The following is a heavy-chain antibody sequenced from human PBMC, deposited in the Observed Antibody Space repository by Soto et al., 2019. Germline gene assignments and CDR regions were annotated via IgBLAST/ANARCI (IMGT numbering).Heavy chain of an antibody. CDR2: IYWDDDK. D-gene: IGHD2-15*01. Sequence: QITLKESGPTLVKPTQTLTLTCTFSGFSLSTSGVGVGWIRQPPGKALEWLALIYWDDDKRYSPSLKSRLTITKDTSKNQVVLTMTNMDPVDTATYYCAHLRGYCSGGSCYSIWFDPWGQGTLVTVSS. CDR3: AHLRGYCSGGSCYSIWFDP. J-gene: IGHJ5*02. V-gene: IGHV2-5*02. CDR1: GFSLSTSGVG.